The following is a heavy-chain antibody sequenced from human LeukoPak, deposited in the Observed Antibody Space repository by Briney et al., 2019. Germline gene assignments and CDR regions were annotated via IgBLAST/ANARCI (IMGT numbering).Heavy chain of an antibody. CDR3: ASHAYDSSGYPY. D-gene: IGHD3-22*01. CDR2: IYYSGST. V-gene: IGHV4-4*07. CDR1: GGSISSYY. J-gene: IGHJ4*02. Sequence: SETLSLTCTVSGGSISSYYWSWIRQPAGKGLEWIGSIYYSGSTYYNSSLKSRVTISVDTSKNQFSLKLSSVTAADTAVYYCASHAYDSSGYPYWGQGTLVTVSS.